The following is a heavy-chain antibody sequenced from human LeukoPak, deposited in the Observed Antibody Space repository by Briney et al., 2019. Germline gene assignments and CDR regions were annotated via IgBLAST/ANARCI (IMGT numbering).Heavy chain of an antibody. V-gene: IGHV3-30*18. CDR1: GFTFSDYY. CDR3: AKASGVPWADYAFDI. Sequence: GGSLRLSCAASGFTFSDYYMSWIRQAPGKGLEWVAVISYDGSNKYYADSVKGRFTISRDNSKNTLYLQMNSLRAEDTAVYYCAKASGVPWADYAFDIWGQGTMVTVSS. CDR2: ISYDGSNK. J-gene: IGHJ3*02. D-gene: IGHD3-10*01.